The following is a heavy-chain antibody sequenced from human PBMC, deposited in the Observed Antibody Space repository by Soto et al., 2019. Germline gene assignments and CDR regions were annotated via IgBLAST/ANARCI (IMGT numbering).Heavy chain of an antibody. V-gene: IGHV1-69*12. CDR2: IIPIFGTA. D-gene: IGHD2-21*01. CDR1: GGTFSSYA. Sequence: QVQLVQSGAEVKKPGSSVKVSCKASGGTFSSYAISWVRQAPGQGLEWMGGIIPIFGTANYAQKFQGRVTITADDXXSXAXXELSSLRSEDTAVYYCARDLSSPVMGDYYYYGMDVWGQGTTVTVSS. J-gene: IGHJ6*02. CDR3: ARDLSSPVMGDYYYYGMDV.